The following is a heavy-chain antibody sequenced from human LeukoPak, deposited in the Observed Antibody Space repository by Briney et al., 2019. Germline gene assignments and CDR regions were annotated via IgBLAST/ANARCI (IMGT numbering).Heavy chain of an antibody. Sequence: GASVKVSCKASGYTFTSYAMHWVRQAPGQRLEWMGWINAGNGNTKYSQKFQGRVTITRDTSASTAYMELSSLRSEDTAVYYCARDRRSSGWYEYYGMDVWGQGTTVTVSS. CDR2: INAGNGNT. D-gene: IGHD6-19*01. J-gene: IGHJ6*02. CDR1: GYTFTSYA. V-gene: IGHV1-3*01. CDR3: ARDRRSSGWYEYYGMDV.